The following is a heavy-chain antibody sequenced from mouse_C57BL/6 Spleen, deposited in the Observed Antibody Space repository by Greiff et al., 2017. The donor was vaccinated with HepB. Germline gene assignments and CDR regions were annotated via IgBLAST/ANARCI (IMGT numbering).Heavy chain of an antibody. CDR1: GFTFSSYT. V-gene: IGHV5-9*01. Sequence: EVKLMESGGGLVKPGGSLKLSCAASGFTFSSYTMSWVRQTPEKRLEWVATISGGGGNTYYPDSVKGRFTISRDNAKNTLYLQMSSLRSEDTALYYCARHPLYDYDAMDYWGQGTSVTVSS. D-gene: IGHD2-3*01. CDR3: ARHPLYDYDAMDY. J-gene: IGHJ4*01. CDR2: ISGGGGNT.